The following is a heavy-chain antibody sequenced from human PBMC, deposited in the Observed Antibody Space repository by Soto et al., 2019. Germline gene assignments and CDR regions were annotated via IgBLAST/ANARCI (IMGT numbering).Heavy chain of an antibody. D-gene: IGHD2-8*02. CDR2: IHHSGTT. Sequence: QVRLQESGPGLVKPSQTLSLTCTVSGDSITSGTNLWSWLRQPPGKGLEWMGFIHHSGTTFYNPSLKSRVMISGDTSENQISLKMTSVTAADTAVDYCARARGYCSGPRCSLFYFYGLDVW. V-gene: IGHV4-30-4*01. CDR1: GDSITSGTNL. J-gene: IGHJ6*01. CDR3: ARARGYCSGPRCSLFYFYGLDV.